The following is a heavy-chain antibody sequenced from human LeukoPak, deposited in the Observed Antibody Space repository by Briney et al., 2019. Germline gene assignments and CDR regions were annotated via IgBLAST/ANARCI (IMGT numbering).Heavy chain of an antibody. D-gene: IGHD3-10*01. Sequence: SGGSLRLSCAASGFTFSDAWMTWVRQAPGKGLEWVGRIKSKTDGGTTDHAAPMKGRFTISRDDSKNTLYLQMNSLETEDTAMYYCTTGAVRGIIIYYFDYWGQGTLVTVSS. CDR3: TTGAVRGIIIYYFDY. V-gene: IGHV3-15*01. J-gene: IGHJ4*02. CDR1: GFTFSDAW. CDR2: IKSKTDGGTT.